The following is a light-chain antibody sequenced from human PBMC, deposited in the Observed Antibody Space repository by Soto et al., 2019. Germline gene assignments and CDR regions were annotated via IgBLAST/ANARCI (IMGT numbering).Light chain of an antibody. J-gene: IGKJ5*01. CDR3: QQGYSTLT. CDR1: QSIYTY. Sequence: ISMTQSPSSLSASLGYIITIPCRASQSIYTYLNWYKQRPGEAPKGLIYAASTLQDGIPSRLSGSGSGTDFTLTIRGLKPVDFATGDCQQGYSTLTFGRGTRLEIK. V-gene: IGKV1-39*01. CDR2: AAS.